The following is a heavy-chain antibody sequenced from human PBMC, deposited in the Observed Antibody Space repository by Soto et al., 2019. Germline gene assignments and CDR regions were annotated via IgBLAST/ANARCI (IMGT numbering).Heavy chain of an antibody. CDR3: AKAYFVWSSEQPYHFDF. V-gene: IGHV3-23*01. J-gene: IGHJ4*02. D-gene: IGHD3-16*01. Sequence: EVQLLDSGGGLVQPGGSLRLSCAASGFTFSNYAMTWVRQGPGKGLEWVSGISGSGGRSYYADSVKGRFTISRDNSKSTLYLEMNTLRAEAPAVYYCAKAYFVWSSEQPYHFDFWGQGTLVTVSS. CDR2: ISGSGGRS. CDR1: GFTFSNYA.